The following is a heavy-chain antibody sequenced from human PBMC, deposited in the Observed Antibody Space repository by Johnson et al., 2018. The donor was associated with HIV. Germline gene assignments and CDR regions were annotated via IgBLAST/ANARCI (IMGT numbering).Heavy chain of an antibody. Sequence: QVQLVESGGGVVQPGRSLRLSCAASGFTFSSYAMHWVRQAPGKGLEWVAVISYDGSNKYYADSVKGRFTISRDNSKNTLDLQMNSLRAEDTAVYYCARGSITRIVVVNHDAFDIGGQGTMVTVSS. CDR1: GFTFSSYA. D-gene: IGHD3-22*01. V-gene: IGHV3-30*04. J-gene: IGHJ3*02. CDR3: ARGSITRIVVVNHDAFDI. CDR2: ISYDGSNK.